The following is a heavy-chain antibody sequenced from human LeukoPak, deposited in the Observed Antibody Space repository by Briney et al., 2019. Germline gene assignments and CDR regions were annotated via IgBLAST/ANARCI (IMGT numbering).Heavy chain of an antibody. CDR2: ISGSGGST. J-gene: IGHJ4*02. CDR1: GFTFSSYA. Sequence: WGSLRLSCAASGFTFSSYAMSWVRQAPGKGLEWVSAISGSGGSTSYADSVKGRFTISRDDSKNTLYLQMNSLRAEDTAVYNCAKTTFDYVWGSYRSPFDYWGQGTLVTVSS. V-gene: IGHV3-23*01. D-gene: IGHD3-16*02. CDR3: AKTTFDYVWGSYRSPFDY.